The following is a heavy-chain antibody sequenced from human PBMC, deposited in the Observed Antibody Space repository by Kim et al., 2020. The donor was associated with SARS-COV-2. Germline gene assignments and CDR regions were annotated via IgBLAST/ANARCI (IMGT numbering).Heavy chain of an antibody. D-gene: IGHD3-16*01. V-gene: IGHV4-59*10. J-gene: IGHJ4*02. Sequence: NSGGTSYNPYLKSRVAISRDTSRIHFSLILTSVTAADTAVYYCARFGWGAFWGQGTLVTVSS. CDR3: ARFGWGAF. CDR2: NSGGT.